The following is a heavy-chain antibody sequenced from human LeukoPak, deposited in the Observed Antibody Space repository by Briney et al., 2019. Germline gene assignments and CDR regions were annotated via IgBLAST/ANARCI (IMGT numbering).Heavy chain of an antibody. CDR2: IYYSGST. CDR3: ARHSRAGYSSSWYYFDY. Sequence: SETLSLTCTVSGGSISSYYWSWIRQPPGKGLEWIGSIYYSGSTYYNPSLKSRVTISVDTSKNQFSLKLSSVTAADTAVYYCARHSRAGYSSSWYYFDYWGQGTLVTVSS. J-gene: IGHJ4*02. CDR1: GGSISSYY. D-gene: IGHD6-13*01. V-gene: IGHV4-59*05.